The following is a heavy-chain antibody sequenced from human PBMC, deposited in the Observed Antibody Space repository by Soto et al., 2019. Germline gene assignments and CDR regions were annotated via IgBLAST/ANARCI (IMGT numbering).Heavy chain of an antibody. V-gene: IGHV3-30-3*01. Sequence: QVHLVESGGGVAKPGRSLRLSCVASGFTFDTYGIHWVRQAPGKGLQWVALISYEGSNTYYPDSVRGRFTISRDNSKNTLYLQINALRPDDTGVYYCARVTPGNNLYYFSGLDVWGQGTSVTVSS. CDR2: ISYEGSNT. CDR1: GFTFDTYG. D-gene: IGHD1-1*01. CDR3: ARVTPGNNLYYFSGLDV. J-gene: IGHJ6*02.